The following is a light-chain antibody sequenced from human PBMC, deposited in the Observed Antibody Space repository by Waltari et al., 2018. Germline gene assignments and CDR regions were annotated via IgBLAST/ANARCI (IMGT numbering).Light chain of an antibody. Sequence: DIQLTQSPLSLSASVGDRVSITCRASQSIDNYLNWYRQKPVKAPELLIYGASNLQSGVPSRFSGSGSGTDFTLTITSLQPEDFATYHCQQSSNTPFTFGPGTKVD. J-gene: IGKJ3*01. V-gene: IGKV1-39*01. CDR2: GAS. CDR3: QQSSNTPFT. CDR1: QSIDNY.